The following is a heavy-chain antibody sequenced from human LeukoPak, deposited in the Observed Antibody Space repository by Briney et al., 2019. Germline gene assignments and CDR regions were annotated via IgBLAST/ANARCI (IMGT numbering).Heavy chain of an antibody. CDR2: ISGSGGST. CDR1: GFTFSSYA. Sequence: AGGSLRLSCAASGFTFSSYAMSWVRQAPGKGLEWVSAISGSGGSTYYADSVKGRFTISRDNSKNTLYLQTNSLRAEDTAVYYCAKKARIAAAGRNDYWGQGTLVTVSS. CDR3: AKKARIAAAGRNDY. J-gene: IGHJ4*02. D-gene: IGHD6-13*01. V-gene: IGHV3-23*01.